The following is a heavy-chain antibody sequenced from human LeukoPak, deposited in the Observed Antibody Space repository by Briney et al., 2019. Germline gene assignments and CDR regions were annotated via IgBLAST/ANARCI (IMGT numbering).Heavy chain of an antibody. CDR3: ARDRVPPYDILTGYFDNWFDP. D-gene: IGHD3-9*01. V-gene: IGHV1-69*13. CDR1: GGTFSGYA. J-gene: IGHJ5*02. Sequence: SVKVSCKASGGTFSGYAISWVRQAPGQGLEWMGGIIPIFGTANYAQKFQGRVTITADESTSTAYMELSSLRSEDTAVYYCARDRVPPYDILTGYFDNWFDPWGQGTLVTVSS. CDR2: IIPIFGTA.